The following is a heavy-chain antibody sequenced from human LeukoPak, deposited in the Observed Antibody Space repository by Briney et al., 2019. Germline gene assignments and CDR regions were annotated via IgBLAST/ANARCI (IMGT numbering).Heavy chain of an antibody. D-gene: IGHD2-21*02. V-gene: IGHV3-21*01. CDR2: ISSSSSYI. CDR3: ARVRVVVTAAVDY. J-gene: IGHJ4*02. CDR1: GFTFSSYG. Sequence: GGSLRLSCAASGFTFSSYGTHWVRQAPGKGLEWVSSISSSSSYIYYADSVKGRFTISRDNAKNSLYLQMNSLRAEDTAVYYCARVRVVVTAAVDYWGQGTLVTVSS.